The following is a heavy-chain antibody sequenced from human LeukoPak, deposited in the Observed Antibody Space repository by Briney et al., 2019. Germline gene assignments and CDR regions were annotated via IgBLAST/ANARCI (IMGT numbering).Heavy chain of an antibody. CDR1: GFTFSSYG. D-gene: IGHD3-22*01. Sequence: GGSLRLSCAASGFTFSSYGMHWVRQAPGKGLEWVAVISYDGSNKYYADSVKGRSTISRDNSKNTLYLQMNSLRAGDTAVYYCAKDPAWNYYDSSGYGMDVWGQGTTVTVSS. CDR2: ISYDGSNK. CDR3: AKDPAWNYYDSSGYGMDV. J-gene: IGHJ6*02. V-gene: IGHV3-30*18.